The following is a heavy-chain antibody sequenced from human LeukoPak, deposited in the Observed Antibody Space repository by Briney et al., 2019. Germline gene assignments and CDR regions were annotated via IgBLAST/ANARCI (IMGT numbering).Heavy chain of an antibody. Sequence: PGGSLRLSRAASGFTFDAYAMHWVRQRPGKGLEWVSLIDWDGHITYYADSVKGRFTISRDNSKTSLYLQMNILRAEDTAVYYCARGTGAFDYWGQGTLVTVSS. J-gene: IGHJ4*02. CDR1: GFTFDAYA. CDR2: IDWDGHIT. V-gene: IGHV3-43D*03. CDR3: ARGTGAFDY. D-gene: IGHD2-8*02.